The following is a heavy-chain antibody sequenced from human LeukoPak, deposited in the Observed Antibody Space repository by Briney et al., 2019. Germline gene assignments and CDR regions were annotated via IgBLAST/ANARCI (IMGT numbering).Heavy chain of an antibody. CDR2: IIPIFGTA. CDR1: GGTFSSYA. CDR3: ARQSEFLEWLYYFDS. V-gene: IGHV1-69*13. D-gene: IGHD3-3*01. J-gene: IGHJ4*02. Sequence: GASVKVSCKASGGTFSSYAISWVRQAPGQGLEWMGGIIPIFGTANYAQKFQGRVTITADESTSTAYMELSSLRSEDTAVYYCARQSEFLEWLYYFDSWGQGTLATVSS.